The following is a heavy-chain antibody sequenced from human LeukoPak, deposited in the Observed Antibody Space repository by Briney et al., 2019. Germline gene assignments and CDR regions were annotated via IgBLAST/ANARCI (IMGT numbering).Heavy chain of an antibody. CDR1: GYTFTGYY. CDR2: INPNSGGT. V-gene: IGHV1-2*02. J-gene: IGHJ4*02. D-gene: IGHD2-15*01. CDR3: ARDEGWWYSVYYFDY. Sequence: ASVKVSCKASGYTFTGYYMHWVRQAPGQGLEWMGWINPNSGGTNYAQKFQGRVTMTRDTSISTAYMELSRLRSDDTAVYYCARDEGWWYSVYYFDYWGQGTLVTVSS.